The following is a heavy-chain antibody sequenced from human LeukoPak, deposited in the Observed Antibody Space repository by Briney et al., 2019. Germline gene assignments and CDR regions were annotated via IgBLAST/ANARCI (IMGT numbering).Heavy chain of an antibody. CDR1: GGTFSSYA. CDR2: IIPIFGTA. D-gene: IGHD6-6*01. Sequence: ASVKVSCKSSGGTFSSYAISWVRQPPGQGLEWMGGIIPIFGTANYAQKFQGRVTITTDESTSTAYMELSSLRSEDTAVYYCARGRLAARLIGMDVWGKGTTVTVSS. V-gene: IGHV1-69*05. CDR3: ARGRLAARLIGMDV. J-gene: IGHJ6*04.